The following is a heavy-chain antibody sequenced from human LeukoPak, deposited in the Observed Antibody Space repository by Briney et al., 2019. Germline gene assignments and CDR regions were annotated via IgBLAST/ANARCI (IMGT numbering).Heavy chain of an antibody. J-gene: IGHJ6*03. Sequence: GSLRLSCAASGFTFSSYAMHWVRQAPGKGLEWVAVISYDGSNKYYADSVKGRFTISRDNSKNTLYLQMNSLRAEDTAVYYCARDGADTAILYYYYMDVWGKGTTVTVSS. V-gene: IGHV3-30-3*01. CDR3: ARDGADTAILYYYYMDV. CDR2: ISYDGSNK. CDR1: GFTFSSYA. D-gene: IGHD5-18*01.